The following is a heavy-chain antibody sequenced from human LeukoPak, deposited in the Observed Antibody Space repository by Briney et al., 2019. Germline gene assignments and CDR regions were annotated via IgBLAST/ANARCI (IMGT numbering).Heavy chain of an antibody. V-gene: IGHV3-23*01. D-gene: IGHD2-15*01. J-gene: IGHJ4*02. CDR2: ISPSGGST. CDR1: GFTFTSYS. CDR3: AKAPVTTCSGAYCYPFDY. Sequence: PGGTLRLSCAASGFTFTSYSMSWVRQAPGKGLEWVSAISPSGGSTYYADSVKGRFTISRDSYKNTLYLRMNSLRAEDAAVYYCAKAPVTTCSGAYCYPFDYWGQGTLVTVSS.